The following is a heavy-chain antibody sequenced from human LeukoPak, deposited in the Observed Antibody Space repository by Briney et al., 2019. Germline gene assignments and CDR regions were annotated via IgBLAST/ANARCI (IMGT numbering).Heavy chain of an antibody. CDR1: GGSFSSST. D-gene: IGHD2-21*01. Sequence: GASVKVSCKASGGSFSSSTLSWVRQAPGHRPEWMGGILPILGSATYAKKFQGRVTITTDESTNTAYMELRSLRSDDTAVFYCATGVRAIPIYYWGQGTLVTVSS. CDR3: ATGVRAIPIYY. J-gene: IGHJ4*02. CDR2: ILPILGSA. V-gene: IGHV1-69*16.